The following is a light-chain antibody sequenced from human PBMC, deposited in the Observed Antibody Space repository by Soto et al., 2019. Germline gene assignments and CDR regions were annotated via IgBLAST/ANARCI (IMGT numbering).Light chain of an antibody. Sequence: DIQMTQSPSTLSASVGDRVTITCRASQNVNSWVAWYQQKPGKAPKFLIYDASNLESGVPSRFSGRGSGTEFTLTISSLQPDDFASYYCQRYISNSRTFGQGARV. CDR3: QRYISNSRT. CDR2: DAS. CDR1: QNVNSW. J-gene: IGKJ1*01. V-gene: IGKV1-5*01.